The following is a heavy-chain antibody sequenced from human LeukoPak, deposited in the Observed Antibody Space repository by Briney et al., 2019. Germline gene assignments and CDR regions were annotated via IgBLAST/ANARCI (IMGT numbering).Heavy chain of an antibody. V-gene: IGHV4-34*01. CDR3: ATYCSSTSCRYHNWFDP. Sequence: PSETLSLTCAVYGGSFSGYYWSWIRQPPGKGLEWIGEINHSGSTNYNPSLKSRVTISVDTSKNQFSLKLSSVTAADTAVYYCATYCSSTSCRYHNWFDPWGQGTLVTVSS. CDR2: INHSGST. CDR1: GGSFSGYY. D-gene: IGHD2-2*01. J-gene: IGHJ5*02.